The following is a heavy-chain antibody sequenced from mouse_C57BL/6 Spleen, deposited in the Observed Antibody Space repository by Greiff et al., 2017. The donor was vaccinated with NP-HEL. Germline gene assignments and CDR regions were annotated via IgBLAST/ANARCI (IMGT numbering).Heavy chain of an antibody. CDR2: IRNKANGYTT. CDR1: GFTFTDYY. J-gene: IGHJ2*01. Sequence: EVNVVESGGGLVQPGGSLSLSCAASGFTFTDYYMSWVRQPPGKALEWLGFIRNKANGYTTEYSASVKGRFTISRDNSQSILYLQMNALRAEDSATYYCARATTVVEYYFDYWGQGTTLTVSS. D-gene: IGHD1-1*01. V-gene: IGHV7-3*01. CDR3: ARATTVVEYYFDY.